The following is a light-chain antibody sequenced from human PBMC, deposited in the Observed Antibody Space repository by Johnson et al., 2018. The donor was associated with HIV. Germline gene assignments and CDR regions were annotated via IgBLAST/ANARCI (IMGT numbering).Light chain of an antibody. J-gene: IGLJ1*01. V-gene: IGLV1-51*01. CDR3: GTWDSSLTAGV. CDR1: SSNIGNNY. CDR2: DNN. Sequence: HSVFTQPPSVSAAPGQKVTISCSGSSSNIGNNYVSWYQQLPGTAPKLLIYDNNKRPSGIPDRFSGSKSGTSATLSIPGLQTGDAADYYCGTWDSSLTAGVFGTGTKVTVL.